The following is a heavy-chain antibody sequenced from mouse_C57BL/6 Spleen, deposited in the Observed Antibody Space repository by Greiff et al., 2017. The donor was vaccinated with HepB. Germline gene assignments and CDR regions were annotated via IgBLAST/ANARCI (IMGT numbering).Heavy chain of an antibody. CDR3: ARGGYYGSSYRYFDV. D-gene: IGHD1-1*01. V-gene: IGHV1-59*01. J-gene: IGHJ1*03. CDR1: GYTFTSYW. CDR2: IDPSDSYT. Sequence: VQLQQPGAELVRPGTSVKLSCKASGYTFTSYWMHWVKQRPGQGLEWIGVIDPSDSYTNYNQKFKGKATLTVDTSSSTAYMQLSSLTSEDSAVYYCARGGYYGSSYRYFDVWGTGTTVTVSS.